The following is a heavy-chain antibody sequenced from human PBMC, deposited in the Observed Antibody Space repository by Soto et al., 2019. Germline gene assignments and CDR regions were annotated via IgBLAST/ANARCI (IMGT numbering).Heavy chain of an antibody. CDR1: GFTFSNAW. CDR2: IKSKTDGGTT. CDR3: TTVEAYCTNGVCYGPDY. V-gene: IGHV3-15*01. Sequence: GGSLRLSCAASGFTFSNAWMSWVRQAPGKGLEWVGRIKSKTDGGTTDYAAPVKGRFTISRDDSKNTLYLQMNSLKTEDTAVYYCTTVEAYCTNGVCYGPDYWGQGTLVTVSS. J-gene: IGHJ4*02. D-gene: IGHD2-8*01.